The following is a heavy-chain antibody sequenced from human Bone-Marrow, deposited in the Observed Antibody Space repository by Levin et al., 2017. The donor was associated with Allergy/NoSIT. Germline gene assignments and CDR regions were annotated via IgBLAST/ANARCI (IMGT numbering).Heavy chain of an antibody. CDR2: MSHSGTT. Sequence: NPSETLSLTCGVSGGSITTHYWSWIRQPPGRGLEWIGYMSHSGTTKYNPSLKSRLTMSVDTSKNQLLLNLSSVTAADTALYFCARVGDQSLRWASDVWGQGTMVTVSS. J-gene: IGHJ3*01. CDR3: ARVGDQSLRWASDV. CDR1: GGSITTHY. V-gene: IGHV4-59*11.